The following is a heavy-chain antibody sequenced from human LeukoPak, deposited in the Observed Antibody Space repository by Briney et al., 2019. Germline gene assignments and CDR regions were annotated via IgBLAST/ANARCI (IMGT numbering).Heavy chain of an antibody. CDR3: VRMRFCSSGSCYSLDN. CDR2: ISAYNGNT. Sequence: ASVNVSCKTSGYTFTTYGISWVRQAPGQGLEWMGWISAYNGNTKYAQNLQGRVTMTTDTSTSTAYMELRSLRSDDTAIYFCVRMRFCSSGSCYSLDNWGQGTLVTVSS. CDR1: GYTFTTYG. D-gene: IGHD2-15*01. V-gene: IGHV1-18*01. J-gene: IGHJ4*02.